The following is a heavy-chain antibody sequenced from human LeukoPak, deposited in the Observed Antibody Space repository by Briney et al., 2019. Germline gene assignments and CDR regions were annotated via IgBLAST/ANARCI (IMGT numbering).Heavy chain of an antibody. CDR1: GFTVSSSA. J-gene: IGHJ4*02. CDR2: ISGSGSGGST. Sequence: PGGSVRLSCAASGFTVSSSAMSWVRQAPGEGREWVSSISGSGSGGSTYYADSVKGRFTISRDNSNNTLCLQMNSLRVEDTAVYYCAKSGYNRFDYWGQGTLVTVSS. V-gene: IGHV3-23*01. CDR3: AKSGYNRFDY. D-gene: IGHD5-24*01.